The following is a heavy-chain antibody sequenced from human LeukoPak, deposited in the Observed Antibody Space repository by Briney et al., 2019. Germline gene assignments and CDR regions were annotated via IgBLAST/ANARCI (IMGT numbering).Heavy chain of an antibody. D-gene: IGHD3-9*01. CDR2: ISTSSSYI. Sequence: GGSLRLSCAASGFTFSSYSMNWVRQAPGKGLEWVSSISTSSSYIYYADSVKGRFIISRDNAKNSLYLQMNSLRAEDTAVYYCARDPPILTGPYYYYMDVWGKGTTVTISS. V-gene: IGHV3-21*01. CDR1: GFTFSSYS. CDR3: ARDPPILTGPYYYYMDV. J-gene: IGHJ6*03.